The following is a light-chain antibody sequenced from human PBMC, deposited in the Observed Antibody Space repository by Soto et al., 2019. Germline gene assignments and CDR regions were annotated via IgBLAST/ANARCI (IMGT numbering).Light chain of an antibody. CDR1: QSISIL. CDR2: ATS. CDR3: QHYNCFSWT. V-gene: IGKV1-5*03. J-gene: IGKJ1*01. Sequence: DIHLTQSPSTLSASVGDRVTITCRASQSISILLAWYQQKPGKAPNLLIYATSTLETGVSSRFSGSGSGTEFTLTISSLQPDDSATYYCQHYNCFSWTFGQGTKVEIK.